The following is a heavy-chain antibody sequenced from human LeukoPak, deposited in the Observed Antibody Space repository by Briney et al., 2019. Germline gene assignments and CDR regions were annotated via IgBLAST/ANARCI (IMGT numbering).Heavy chain of an antibody. CDR3: ARGWPPYYYDSSGYYYEGLYYFDY. CDR2: IYYSGST. Sequence: SETLSLTCTVSSGSISSSSSYWGWIRQPPGKGLGWIGSIYYSGSTYYSPSLKSRVTISVDTSKNQFSLKLSSVTAADTAVYYCARGWPPYYYDSSGYYYEGLYYFDYWGQGTLVTVSS. V-gene: IGHV4-39*01. CDR1: SGSISSSSSY. J-gene: IGHJ4*02. D-gene: IGHD3-22*01.